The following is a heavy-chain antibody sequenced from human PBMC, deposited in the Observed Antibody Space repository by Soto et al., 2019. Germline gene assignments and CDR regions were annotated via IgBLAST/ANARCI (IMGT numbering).Heavy chain of an antibody. V-gene: IGHV4-39*01. CDR2: IYYSGST. Sequence: SETLSLTCTVSGGSISSSSYYWGWIRQPPGKGLEWIGSIYYSGSTYYNPSLKSRVTISVDTSKNQFSLKLSSVTAADTVVYYCARISSSGWSGGLDYWGQGTLVT. D-gene: IGHD6-19*01. J-gene: IGHJ4*02. CDR1: GGSISSSSYY. CDR3: ARISSSGWSGGLDY.